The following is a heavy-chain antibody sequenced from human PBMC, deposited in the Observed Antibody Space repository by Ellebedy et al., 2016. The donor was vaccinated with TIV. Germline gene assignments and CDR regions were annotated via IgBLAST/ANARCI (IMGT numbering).Heavy chain of an antibody. CDR2: INPNAGGT. J-gene: IGHJ4*02. CDR3: ARERVTEVDY. V-gene: IGHV1-2*02. Sequence: ASVKVSXKASGYAFTDYHIHWARQAPGQGLEWMGWINPNAGGTTSAQKFHGRATVTGDSSISTDYIELSGLKSDDSAVYYCARERVTEVDYWGQGTLVTVSS. CDR1: GYAFTDYH.